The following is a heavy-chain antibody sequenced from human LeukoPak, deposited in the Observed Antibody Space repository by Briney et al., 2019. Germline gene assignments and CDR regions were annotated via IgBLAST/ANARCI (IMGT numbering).Heavy chain of an antibody. D-gene: IGHD5-24*01. CDR3: VRDGDDFNFDY. J-gene: IGHJ4*02. CDR1: GFTFRSYW. V-gene: IGHV3-74*01. CDR2: VIRDGSFT. Sequence: PGGSLRLSCAASGFTFRSYWMPWVRQAPGKGLEWVSRVIRDGSFTNYADYVKGRLTISRDNAKNTLYLQMSSLRAEDTAVYFCVRDGDDFNFDYWGQGSLVTVSS.